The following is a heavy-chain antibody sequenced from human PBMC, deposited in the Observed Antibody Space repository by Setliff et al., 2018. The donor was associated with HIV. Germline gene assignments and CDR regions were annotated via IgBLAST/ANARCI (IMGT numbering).Heavy chain of an antibody. J-gene: IGHJ3*02. Sequence: KPSETLSLTCAVYGGSFSGYYWSWIRQPPGKGLEWIGEINHSGSTHYNPSLKRRVTISVDKSKKQFSLKVRSVTAADTAVYYCARHSLGNIGDYIRIGAIDIWGQGTMVTV. CDR2: INHSGST. D-gene: IGHD4-17*01. V-gene: IGHV4-34*01. CDR3: ARHSLGNIGDYIRIGAIDI. CDR1: GGSFSGYY.